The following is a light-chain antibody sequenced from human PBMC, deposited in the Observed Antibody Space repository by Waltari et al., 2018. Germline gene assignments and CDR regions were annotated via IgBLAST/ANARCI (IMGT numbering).Light chain of an antibody. V-gene: IGLV3-1*01. CDR3: QAWDSSPQ. Sequence: SYELIQPPSVSVSPGQTGSITCSGEKLGDKFVCWYQQKPGQSPVLVIHQDSKRPPGIPELFSGSNSGNAATLTISGTQAMDEADYYCQAWDSSPQFGGGTKLTVL. CDR2: QDS. J-gene: IGLJ3*02. CDR1: KLGDKF.